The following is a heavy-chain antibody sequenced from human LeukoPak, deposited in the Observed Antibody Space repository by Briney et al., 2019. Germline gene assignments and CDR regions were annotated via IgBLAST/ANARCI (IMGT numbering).Heavy chain of an antibody. D-gene: IGHD5-18*01. CDR3: ARHGPDTAMVGDFDY. CDR2: IYYSEST. CDR1: GGSISSYY. Sequence: SETLSLTCTVSGGSISSYYWSWIRQPPGKGLEWIGYIYYSESTSYNPSLKSRVTISVDTSKNQFSLKLSSVTAADTAVYYCARHGPDTAMVGDFDYWGQGTLVTVSS. J-gene: IGHJ4*02. V-gene: IGHV4-59*08.